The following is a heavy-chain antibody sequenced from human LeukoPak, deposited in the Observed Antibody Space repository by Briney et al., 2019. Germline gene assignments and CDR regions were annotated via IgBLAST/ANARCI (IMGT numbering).Heavy chain of an antibody. J-gene: IGHJ4*02. CDR1: GFTFSSYA. D-gene: IGHD3-3*01. CDR2: ISDDGSNK. Sequence: GGSLRLSCAASGFTFSSYAMHWVRQAPGKGLEWVAVISDDGSNKYYADSVKGRFTIYRDNSKNTLYLQMNSLRPEDTAVYYCVTGASRHYDFWSGSNYFDYWGQGTLVTVSS. CDR3: VTGASRHYDFWSGSNYFDY. V-gene: IGHV3-30-3*01.